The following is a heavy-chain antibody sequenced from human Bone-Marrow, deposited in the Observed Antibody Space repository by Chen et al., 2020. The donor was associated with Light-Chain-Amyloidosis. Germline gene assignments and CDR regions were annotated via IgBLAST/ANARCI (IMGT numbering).Heavy chain of an antibody. CDR2: IYPDEFDA. Sequence: EVQLEQSGPEVKKPGESLKISCKGSGYTFPNYWIGWVRQMPGKGLEWMGVIYPDEFDAKYKPAFEGQGTISAGKAITTAHLQMMGLKAPDTSLYYCWRRRDGYNFDYWGQGTLVTVSS. D-gene: IGHD5-12*01. V-gene: IGHV5-51*01. J-gene: IGHJ4*02. CDR3: WRRRDGYNFDY. CDR1: GYTFPNYW.